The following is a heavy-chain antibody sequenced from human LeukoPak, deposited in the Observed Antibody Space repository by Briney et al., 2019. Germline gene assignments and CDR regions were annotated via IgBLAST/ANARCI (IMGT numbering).Heavy chain of an antibody. CDR3: ASIEAAGSSFDY. Sequence: SVKVSCKASGGTFSSSAISWVRQAPGQGLEWMGGIIPIFGTANYAQKFQGRVTITTDESTSTAYMELSSLRSDDTAVYYCASIEAAGSSFDYWGQGTLVTVSS. D-gene: IGHD6-13*01. CDR1: GGTFSSSA. J-gene: IGHJ4*02. V-gene: IGHV1-69*05. CDR2: IIPIFGTA.